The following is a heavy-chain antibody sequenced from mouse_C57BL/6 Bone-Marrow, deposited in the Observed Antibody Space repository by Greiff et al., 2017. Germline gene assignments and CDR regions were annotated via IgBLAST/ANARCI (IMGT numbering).Heavy chain of an antibody. J-gene: IGHJ3*01. CDR2: IYPSDSET. V-gene: IGHV1-61*01. CDR3: ARDYYGSRGFAY. CDR1: GYTFTSYW. D-gene: IGHD1-1*01. Sequence: VKLQESGAELVRPGSSVKLSCKASGYTFTSYWMDWVKQRPGQGLEWIGNIYPSDSETHYNQKFKDKATLTVDKSSSTAYMQLSSLTSEDSAVYYCARDYYGSRGFAYWGQGTLVTVSA.